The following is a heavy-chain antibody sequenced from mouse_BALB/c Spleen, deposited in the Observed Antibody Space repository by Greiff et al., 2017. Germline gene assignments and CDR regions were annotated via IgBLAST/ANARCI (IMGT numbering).Heavy chain of an antibody. Sequence: EVQLQQSGAELVRSGASVKLSCTASGFNIKDYYMHWVKQRPEQGLEWIGWIDPENGDTEYAPKFQGKATMTADTSSNTAYLQLSSLTSEDTAVYYCNPYYYGSSYGFAYWGQGTLVTVSA. CDR3: NPYYYGSSYGFAY. D-gene: IGHD1-1*01. J-gene: IGHJ3*01. CDR2: IDPENGDT. V-gene: IGHV14-4*02. CDR1: GFNIKDYY.